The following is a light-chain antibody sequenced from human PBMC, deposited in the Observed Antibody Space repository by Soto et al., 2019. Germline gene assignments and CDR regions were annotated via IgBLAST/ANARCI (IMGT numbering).Light chain of an antibody. CDR1: QDITND. Sequence: DIQMTQSPSSLSASVGDRVTITCQASQDITNDLNWYQQKPGKAPKVLIYEASNLKTGDPSRFSGSGSGTNFTFTISSLQPEDIATYFCQQYDNVPLTFGGGTKVEIK. V-gene: IGKV1-33*01. CDR2: EAS. CDR3: QQYDNVPLT. J-gene: IGKJ4*01.